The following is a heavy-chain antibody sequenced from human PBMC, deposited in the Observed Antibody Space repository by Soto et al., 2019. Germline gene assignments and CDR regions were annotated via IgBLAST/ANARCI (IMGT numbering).Heavy chain of an antibody. J-gene: IGHJ4*02. CDR3: ARGRHGIITMVRGVIRPIDY. D-gene: IGHD3-10*01. V-gene: IGHV4-34*01. CDR2: INHSGST. Sequence: PSETLSLTCAVYGGSFSGYYWSWIRQPPGKGLEWIGEINHSGSTNYNPSLKSRVTISVDTSKNQFSLKLSSVTAADTAVYYCARGRHGIITMVRGVIRPIDYWGQGTLVTVS. CDR1: GGSFSGYY.